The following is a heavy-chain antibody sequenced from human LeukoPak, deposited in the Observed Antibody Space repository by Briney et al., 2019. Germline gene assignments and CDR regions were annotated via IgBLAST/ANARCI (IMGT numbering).Heavy chain of an antibody. CDR3: TPDKEWFGEFRLDY. CDR1: GFTFRKAW. CDR2: IISKTVGGTT. Sequence: GGCLRLSPAAPGFTFRKAWMSWVRHTPEKRREWVVRIISKTVGGTTDYAAPVKGRFTISRDDSKNTLYLQMSSLKTEDTAVYYCTPDKEWFGEFRLDYWGQGTLVTVSS. J-gene: IGHJ4*02. D-gene: IGHD3-10*01. V-gene: IGHV3-15*01.